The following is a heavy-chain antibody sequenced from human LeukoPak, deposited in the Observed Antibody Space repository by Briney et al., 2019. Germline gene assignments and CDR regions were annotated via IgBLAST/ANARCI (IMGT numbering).Heavy chain of an antibody. Sequence: GGSLRLSCAASGFSFSTYGMHWVRQAPGKGLEWVAVIWYDGSDKYHADSVKGRFTISRDNSKNTLFLQMNSLSAEDTAVYYCARDRSGYYLGYFDYWGQGTLVSVSS. D-gene: IGHD3-22*01. CDR2: IWYDGSDK. V-gene: IGHV3-33*01. CDR1: GFSFSTYG. CDR3: ARDRSGYYLGYFDY. J-gene: IGHJ4*02.